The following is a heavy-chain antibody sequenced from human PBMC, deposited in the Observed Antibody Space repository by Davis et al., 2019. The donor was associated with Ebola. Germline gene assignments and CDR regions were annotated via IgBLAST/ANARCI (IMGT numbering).Heavy chain of an antibody. V-gene: IGHV1-46*03. Sequence: ASVTVSCKASGYTFTSYYMHWVRQAPGQGLEWMGIINPIVGSTSYAQKFQGRVTMTRDTSTSTVYMELSSLRSEDTAVYYCASFRNCSGGSCYSSYYYGMDVWGQGTTVTVSS. CDR3: ASFRNCSGGSCYSSYYYGMDV. CDR1: GYTFTSYY. J-gene: IGHJ6*02. CDR2: INPIVGST. D-gene: IGHD2-15*01.